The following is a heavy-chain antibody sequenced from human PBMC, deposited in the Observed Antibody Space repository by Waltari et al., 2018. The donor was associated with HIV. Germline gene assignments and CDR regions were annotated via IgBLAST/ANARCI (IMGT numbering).Heavy chain of an antibody. V-gene: IGHV1-69*04. J-gene: IGHJ6*02. CDR3: AREEGVTAISYYYYYGMDV. CDR2: IIPILSIA. Sequence: QVQLVQAGAEVKKPGPSVKVASTASGVHFSSYAITRVRQALVHRTDGMGTIIPILSIANYTQKFHGRVTITADKSTSTAYMELSSLRSEDTAVYYCAREEGVTAISYYYYYGMDVWGQGTTVTVSS. CDR1: GVHFSSYA. D-gene: IGHD2-21*02.